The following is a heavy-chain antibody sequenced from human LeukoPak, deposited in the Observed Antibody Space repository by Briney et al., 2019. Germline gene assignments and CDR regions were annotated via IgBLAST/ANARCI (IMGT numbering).Heavy chain of an antibody. J-gene: IGHJ4*02. CDR3: ALAAGYTEPYYFDY. D-gene: IGHD6-13*01. V-gene: IGHV3-66*01. Sequence: GGSLRLSCAASGFTVSSNYMSWVRQAPGKGLEWVSVIYSGGSTYYVDSVKGRFTISRDNSKNTLYLQMNSLRAEDTAVYYCALAAGYTEPYYFDYWGQGTLVTVSS. CDR2: IYSGGST. CDR1: GFTVSSNY.